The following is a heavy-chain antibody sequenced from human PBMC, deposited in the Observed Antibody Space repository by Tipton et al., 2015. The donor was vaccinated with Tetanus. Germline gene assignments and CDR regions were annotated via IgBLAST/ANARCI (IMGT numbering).Heavy chain of an antibody. J-gene: IGHJ6*02. D-gene: IGHD6-13*01. CDR2: INHSGST. CDR1: GGSFSGYY. CDR3: ARVSIAAAATNYYYDMDV. Sequence: TLSLTCAVYGGSFSGYYWSWIRQPPGKGLEWIGEINHSGSTNYNPSLKSRVTISVDTSKNQFSLKLSSVTAADTAVYYCARVSIAAAATNYYYDMDVWGQGTTVTVSS. V-gene: IGHV4-34*01.